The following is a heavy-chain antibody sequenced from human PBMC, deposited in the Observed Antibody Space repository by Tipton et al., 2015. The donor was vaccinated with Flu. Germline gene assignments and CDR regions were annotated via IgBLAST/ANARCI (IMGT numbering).Heavy chain of an antibody. CDR2: IKKDGSEK. V-gene: IGHV3-7*01. CDR3: AGGSGWLILD. Sequence: SLRLSCEASSFTFSNYWMNWVRQAPGKGLEWVAIIKKDGSEKLYADSVKGRFTISRDNAKNSLYLQMNSMTADDTAVYYCAGGSGWLILDWGQGTLVTVSS. CDR1: SFTFSNYW. D-gene: IGHD6-19*01. J-gene: IGHJ4*02.